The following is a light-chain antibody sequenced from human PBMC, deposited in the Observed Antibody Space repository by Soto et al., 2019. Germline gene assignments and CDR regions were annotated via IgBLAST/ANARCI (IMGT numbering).Light chain of an antibody. Sequence: DIQMTQSPSTLSASVGDRVTITCRASQSISSWLAWYQQKPGKAPKLLIFSASSLQSGVPLRFSGSGSGTHFTLNIASLQPEDFATYYCQHSYNVPLTFGGGTKVDIK. J-gene: IGKJ4*01. CDR2: SAS. CDR1: QSISSW. CDR3: QHSYNVPLT. V-gene: IGKV1-39*01.